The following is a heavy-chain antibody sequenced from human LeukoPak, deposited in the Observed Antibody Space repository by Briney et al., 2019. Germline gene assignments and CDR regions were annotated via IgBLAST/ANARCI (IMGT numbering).Heavy chain of an antibody. J-gene: IGHJ4*02. Sequence: GGSLRLSCAASGFTFSNYWVSWVRQAPGKGLEWVANIKQDRSEKYYADSVKGRFTISRDNAKNSLYLQMNSLRAEDTAVYYCARSFDYWSQGTLVTVSS. CDR1: GFTFSNYW. CDR2: IKQDRSEK. CDR3: ARSFDY. V-gene: IGHV3-7*01.